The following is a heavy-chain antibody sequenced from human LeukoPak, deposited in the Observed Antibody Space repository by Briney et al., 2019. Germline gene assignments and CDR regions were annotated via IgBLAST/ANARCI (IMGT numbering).Heavy chain of an antibody. Sequence: SQTLSLTCTVSGGSISSGTYYWSWIRQPAGKGLEWIGRFYTSGSTDYNPSLESRVTISVDTSKNQFSLKLSSVTAADTAVYYCARMKYSSGPSRTYAFDPWGQGTLVTVSS. CDR1: GGSISSGTYY. D-gene: IGHD6-19*01. J-gene: IGHJ5*02. V-gene: IGHV4-61*02. CDR2: FYTSGST. CDR3: ARMKYSSGPSRTYAFDP.